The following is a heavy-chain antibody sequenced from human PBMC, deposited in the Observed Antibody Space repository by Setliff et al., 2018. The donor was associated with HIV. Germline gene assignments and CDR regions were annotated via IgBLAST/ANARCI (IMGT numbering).Heavy chain of an antibody. CDR2: ISDSGTT. CDR3: ARKAADVSGGGMDV. D-gene: IGHD2-15*01. V-gene: IGHV4-59*01. Sequence: PSETLSLTCTVSGGSISPYYWSWIRQPPGKGLEWIAWISDSGTTNYNPSLKSRVTLSVDTSKNQFSLSLTSVTAADTAIYYCARKAADVSGGGMDVWCQGTTVTVSS. J-gene: IGHJ6*02. CDR1: GGSISPYY.